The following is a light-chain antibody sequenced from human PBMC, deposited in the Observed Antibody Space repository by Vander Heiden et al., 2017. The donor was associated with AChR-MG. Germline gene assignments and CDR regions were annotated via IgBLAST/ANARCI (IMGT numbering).Light chain of an antibody. CDR3: QQSYNTPFT. J-gene: IGKJ4*01. CDR2: AAT. CDR1: QNIANF. Sequence: DTQMTQSPSSLSASVGDRVTITCRASQNIANFLNWYLQKPGKAPKFLIYAATHLQSGVPSRFSGSGSGTDFTLTISSLQPEDFATYYCQQSYNTPFTFGGGTKVEIK. V-gene: IGKV1-39*01.